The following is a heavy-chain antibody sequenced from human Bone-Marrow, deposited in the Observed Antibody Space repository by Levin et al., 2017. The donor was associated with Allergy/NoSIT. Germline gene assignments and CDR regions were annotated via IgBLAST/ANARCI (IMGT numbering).Heavy chain of an antibody. CDR2: IYRSGRT. J-gene: IGHJ4*02. Sequence: SETLSLTCAVSGASISSSGYSWSWIRQPPGKGLEWIGNIYRSGRTNYNPSLKTRVSMSVDGSKNHFSLRLTSVTAADTATYFCARATVTYSKYIAGPEYWGQGILITVSS. D-gene: IGHD4-11*01. CDR3: ARATVTYSKYIAGPEY. CDR1: GASISSSGYS. V-gene: IGHV4-30-2*01.